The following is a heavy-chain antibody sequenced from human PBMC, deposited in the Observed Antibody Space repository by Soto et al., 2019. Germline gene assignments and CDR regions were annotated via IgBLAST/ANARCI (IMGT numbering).Heavy chain of an antibody. J-gene: IGHJ6*03. CDR2: ISGSGGST. Sequence: GGSLRLSCAASVFTFSSYAMSWVRQAPGKGLEWVSAISGSGGSTYYADSVKGRFTISRDNSKNTLYLQMNSLRAEDTAVYYCAKDGRDYIWGSYLPRRSYYYYMDVWGKGTTVTVSS. V-gene: IGHV3-23*01. CDR3: AKDGRDYIWGSYLPRRSYYYYMDV. CDR1: VFTFSSYA. D-gene: IGHD3-16*02.